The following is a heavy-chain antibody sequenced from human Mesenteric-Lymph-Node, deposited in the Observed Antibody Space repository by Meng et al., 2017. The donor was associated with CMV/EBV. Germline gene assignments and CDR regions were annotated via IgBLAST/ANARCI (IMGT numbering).Heavy chain of an antibody. D-gene: IGHD2-2*01. CDR3: AKDDMGLVLVPAPVDVEY. CDR1: GFDFSSYG. CDR2: IRYDGSYG. Sequence: GESLKISCAVSGFDFSSYGMLWVRQAPGKGLEWVAFIRYDGSYGYYVDSVKGRFTISRDNSKDTLYLQMNSLRVEDTAVYFCAKDDMGLVLVPAPVDVEYWGQGTLVTVSS. V-gene: IGHV3-30*02. J-gene: IGHJ4*02.